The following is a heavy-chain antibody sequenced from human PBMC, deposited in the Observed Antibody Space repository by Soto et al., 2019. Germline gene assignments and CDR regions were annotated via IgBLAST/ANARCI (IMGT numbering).Heavy chain of an antibody. CDR2: IYYSGST. CDR3: ARDKITGLLDY. CDR1: GGSISSGGYY. J-gene: IGHJ4*02. V-gene: IGHV4-31*03. Sequence: SETLSLTCTVSGGSISSGGYYWSWIRQHPGKGLEWVGYIYYSGSTYYNPSLKSRVTISVDTSKNQFSLKLTSVTAADTVVYYCARDKITGLLDYWGQGTLVTVSS. D-gene: IGHD2-8*02.